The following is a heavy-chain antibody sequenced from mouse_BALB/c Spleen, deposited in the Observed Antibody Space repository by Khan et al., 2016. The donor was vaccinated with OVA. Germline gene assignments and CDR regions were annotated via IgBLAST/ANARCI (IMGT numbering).Heavy chain of an antibody. CDR1: GYTFTSYW. J-gene: IGHJ3*01. CDR2: IYPGNSDT. V-gene: IGHV1-5*01. CDR3: TRFVYRFAY. Sequence: VQLKQSGPVLARPGASVKMSCKASGYTFTSYWMHWVIQRPGQGLEWIGAIYPGNSDTSYNQKFKGKAKLTAVTSTSTAYMELSSLTYEDSAYYYSTRFVYRFAYWGQGTLVTVSA.